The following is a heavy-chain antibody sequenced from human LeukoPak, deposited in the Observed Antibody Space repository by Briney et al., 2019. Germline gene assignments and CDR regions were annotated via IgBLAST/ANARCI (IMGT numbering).Heavy chain of an antibody. D-gene: IGHD2-15*01. CDR2: INPSDGST. CDR1: GYTFTSYY. CDR3: ARVKIDIVVSSDAFDI. V-gene: IGHV1-46*01. J-gene: IGHJ3*02. Sequence: ASVKVSCKASGYTFTSYYMHWVRQAPGQGLEWMGIINPSDGSTSYAQKFQGRVTMTRDTSTSTVYMELSSLRSEDTAVYYCARVKIDIVVSSDAFDIWGQGTMVTVSS.